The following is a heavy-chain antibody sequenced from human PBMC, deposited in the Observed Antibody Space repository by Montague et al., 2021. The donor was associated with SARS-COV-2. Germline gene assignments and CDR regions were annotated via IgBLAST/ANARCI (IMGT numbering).Heavy chain of an antibody. D-gene: IGHD2-2*01. Sequence: CAISGDSVSSNTATWNWIRQSPSRGLEWLGRTYYRSEWYNDYAVSVKSRITINPDTSKNQISLQLSSVAPEDTAVYYCARTSTTSDYWGQGTMVTVSS. V-gene: IGHV6-1*01. CDR2: TYYRSEWYN. J-gene: IGHJ4*02. CDR3: ARTSTTSDY. CDR1: GDSVSSNTAT.